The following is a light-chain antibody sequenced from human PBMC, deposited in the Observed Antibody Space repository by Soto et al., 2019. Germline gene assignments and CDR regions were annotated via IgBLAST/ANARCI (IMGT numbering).Light chain of an antibody. J-gene: IGLJ3*02. CDR3: QSYDSSLSGWV. Sequence: QPVLTQPPSVSGAPGQRVTISCTGSSSNIGANYDVHWYQQLPGTAPKLLIFGSTNRPSGVPDRFSGSKSGTSASLVITGLQAEDEADYYCQSYDSSLSGWVFGGGTKLTVL. CDR2: GST. V-gene: IGLV1-40*01. CDR1: SSNIGANYD.